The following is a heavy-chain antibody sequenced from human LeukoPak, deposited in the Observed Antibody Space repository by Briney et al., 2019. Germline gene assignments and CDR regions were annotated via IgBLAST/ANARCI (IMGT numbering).Heavy chain of an antibody. CDR1: GFTFSSYW. V-gene: IGHV3-7*01. Sequence: GGSLRLSCAASGFTFSSYWMSWVRQAPGKGLEWVANIKQDGSEKYYVDSVKGRFTISRDNAKNSLYLQMNSLRAEDMAVYYCARLDSGTYYTAFDYWGQGTLVTVSS. CDR3: ARLDSGTYYTAFDY. CDR2: IKQDGSEK. D-gene: IGHD3-10*01. J-gene: IGHJ4*02.